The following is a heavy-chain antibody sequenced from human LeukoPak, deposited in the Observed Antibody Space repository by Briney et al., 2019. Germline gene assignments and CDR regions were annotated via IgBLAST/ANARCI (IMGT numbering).Heavy chain of an antibody. D-gene: IGHD6-13*01. CDR1: GFTFSGSA. V-gene: IGHV3-73*01. CDR3: TRRAAGGYFDP. Sequence: TGGSLRLSCAASGFTFSGSAMHWVRQASGKGLEWVGRIRSKANSYAIAYAASVKGRFTISRDDSKNTAYLQMNSLKTEDTAVYYCTRRAAGGYFDPWGQGTLVTVSS. J-gene: IGHJ5*02. CDR2: IRSKANSYAI.